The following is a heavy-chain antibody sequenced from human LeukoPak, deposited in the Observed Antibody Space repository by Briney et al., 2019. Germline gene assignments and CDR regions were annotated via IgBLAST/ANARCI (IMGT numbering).Heavy chain of an antibody. D-gene: IGHD3-10*01. V-gene: IGHV3-64*01. Sequence: HPGGSLRLSCAASGFTFSSYAMHWVRQAPGKGLEYVSAISSNGGSTYYANSVKGRFTISRDNSKNTLYLQMNSLRAEDTAVYYCAKDWTTMVRGVMWFDPWGQGTLVTVSS. CDR1: GFTFSSYA. J-gene: IGHJ5*02. CDR2: ISSNGGST. CDR3: AKDWTTMVRGVMWFDP.